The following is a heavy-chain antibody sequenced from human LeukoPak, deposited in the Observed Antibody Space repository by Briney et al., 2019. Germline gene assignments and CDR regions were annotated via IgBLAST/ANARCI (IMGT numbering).Heavy chain of an antibody. CDR3: AKDLIGWSFDY. D-gene: IGHD2-15*01. Sequence: GGSLRLSCAASGFTFSSYAMSWVRQAPGRGLEWVSAICKSGGSTFYADSVRGRFTISRDNSKNTLYLQMNSLRAEDTAVYYCAKDLIGWSFDYWGQGTLVTVSS. CDR2: ICKSGGST. CDR1: GFTFSSYA. V-gene: IGHV3-23*01. J-gene: IGHJ4*02.